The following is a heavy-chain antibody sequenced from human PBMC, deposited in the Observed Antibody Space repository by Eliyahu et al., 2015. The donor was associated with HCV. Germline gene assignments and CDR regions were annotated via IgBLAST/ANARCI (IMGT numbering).Heavy chain of an antibody. Sequence: EVQLLESGGGLVQPGRSLRLSCAASGFTFDDYAMPWARQAPGKGLGWVSGISWNSGSIGYADSVKGRFTISRDNAKNSLYLQMNSLRAEDTALYYCAKDTLGIWGSYRHKGGGYFDYWGQGTLVTVSS. CDR3: AKDTLGIWGSYRHKGGGYFDY. CDR1: GFTFDDYA. CDR2: ISWNSGSI. D-gene: IGHD3-16*02. J-gene: IGHJ4*02. V-gene: IGHV3-9*01.